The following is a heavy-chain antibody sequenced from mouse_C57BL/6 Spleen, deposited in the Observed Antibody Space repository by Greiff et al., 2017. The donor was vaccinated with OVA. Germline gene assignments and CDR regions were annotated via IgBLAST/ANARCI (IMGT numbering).Heavy chain of an antibody. CDR2: IHPNSGST. J-gene: IGHJ4*01. V-gene: IGHV1-64*01. CDR3: AISHYDPTGYGMDY. CDR1: GYTFTSYW. D-gene: IGHD2-4*01. Sequence: QVQLQQPGAELVKPGASVKLSCTASGYTFTSYWMHWVKQRPGQGLEWIGMIHPNSGSTNYNEKFKSKATLTADKSSSTAYMQLSSLTSEDSAVYYCAISHYDPTGYGMDYWGQGTSVTVSS.